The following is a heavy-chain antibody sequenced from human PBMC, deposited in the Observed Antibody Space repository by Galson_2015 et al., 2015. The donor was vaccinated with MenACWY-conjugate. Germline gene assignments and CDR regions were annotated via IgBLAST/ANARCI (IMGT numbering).Heavy chain of an antibody. CDR2: IRNKINRYAT. CDR1: GFTFSGSA. J-gene: IGHJ4*02. D-gene: IGHD3-16*01. CDR3: TKGGDLSD. V-gene: IGHV3-73*01. Sequence: SLRLSCAASGFTFSGSAMHWVRQASGKGLEWVGRIRNKINRYATAYAASVKGRFTVSRDDSKNTAYLQMNSLKTEDTSVYYCTKGGDLSDWGQGTLVTVSS.